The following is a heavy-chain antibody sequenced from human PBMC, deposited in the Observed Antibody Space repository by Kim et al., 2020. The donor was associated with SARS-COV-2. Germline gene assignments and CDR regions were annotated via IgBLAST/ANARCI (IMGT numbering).Heavy chain of an antibody. D-gene: IGHD5-12*01. Sequence: FQGRVTITRDTSASTAYMELSSLRSEDTAVYYCARDERDGYNPGRYYFDYWGQGTLVTVSS. CDR3: ARDERDGYNPGRYYFDY. J-gene: IGHJ4*02. V-gene: IGHV1-3*01.